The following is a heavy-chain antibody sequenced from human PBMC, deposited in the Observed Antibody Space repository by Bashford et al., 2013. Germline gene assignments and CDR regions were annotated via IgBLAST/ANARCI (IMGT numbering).Heavy chain of an antibody. CDR3: AKDLDGNCGGDCYSASDY. D-gene: IGHD2-21*02. Sequence: VRQAPREGAWSGSSSIMGMVVTHINADSVRGRFTISRDNAKNTLFLQMNSLRGEDTAIYYCAKDLDGNCGGDCYSASDYWGQGSPVTVSS. J-gene: IGHJ4*02. V-gene: IGHV3-23*01. CDR2: IMGMVVT.